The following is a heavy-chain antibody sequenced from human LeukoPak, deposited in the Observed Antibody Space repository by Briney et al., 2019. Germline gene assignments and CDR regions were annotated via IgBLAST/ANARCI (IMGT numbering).Heavy chain of an antibody. J-gene: IGHJ4*02. CDR3: ARVPALYSSSSPLDY. CDR2: IYYSGST. CDR1: GGSISSNY. V-gene: IGHV4-59*01. Sequence: SETLSLTCTVSGGSISSNYWSWIRQPPGKGLEWIGYIYYSGSTNYNPSLKSRVTISVDTSKNQFSLKLSSVTAADTAVYYCARVPALYSSSSPLDYWGQGTLVTVSS. D-gene: IGHD6-6*01.